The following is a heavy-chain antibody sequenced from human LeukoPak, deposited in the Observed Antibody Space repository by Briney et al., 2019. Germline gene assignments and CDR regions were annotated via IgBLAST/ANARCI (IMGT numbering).Heavy chain of an antibody. CDR3: VGRVLSFSRPSNFDY. V-gene: IGHV4-39*01. CDR2: IYYSVTT. Sequence: TSETLSLTCSVSGGSVSSSTYDWGWIRQPPGKGLEWIGNIYYSVTTYYNPSLKSRVTISIDTSKKQFSLKLTSVTAADTAVYYCVGRVLSFSRPSNFDYWGQGILVTLSS. J-gene: IGHJ4*02. D-gene: IGHD2-2*01. CDR1: GGSVSSSTYD.